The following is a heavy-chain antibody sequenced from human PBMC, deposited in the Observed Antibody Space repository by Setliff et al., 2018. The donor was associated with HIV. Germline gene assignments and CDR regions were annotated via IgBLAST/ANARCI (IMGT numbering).Heavy chain of an antibody. Sequence: PSETLSLTCTVSGGSINSGDYYWSWIRQHPGKGLEWIGYISYSGSTFYNPSLKSRATISAATSKNQFSLKLNSVTAADTAVYYCARDLQVADVFDIWGQGTMVTVSS. D-gene: IGHD2-15*01. CDR3: ARDLQVADVFDI. J-gene: IGHJ3*02. CDR1: GGSINSGDYY. V-gene: IGHV4-31*03. CDR2: ISYSGST.